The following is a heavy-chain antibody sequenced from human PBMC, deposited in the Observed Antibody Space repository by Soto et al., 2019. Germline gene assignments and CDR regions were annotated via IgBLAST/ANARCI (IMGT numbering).Heavy chain of an antibody. V-gene: IGHV4-59*08. CDR1: GGSISSYY. J-gene: IGHJ4*02. Sequence: SETLSLTCTVSGGSISSYYWSWIRQPPGKGLEWIGNMYYSGSTNYNPSLKSRVTISVDTSKNQFSLKLSCVTAADTAVYYCARLDSYNWNYAFDYWGQGTLVTVSS. D-gene: IGHD1-7*01. CDR2: MYYSGST. CDR3: ARLDSYNWNYAFDY.